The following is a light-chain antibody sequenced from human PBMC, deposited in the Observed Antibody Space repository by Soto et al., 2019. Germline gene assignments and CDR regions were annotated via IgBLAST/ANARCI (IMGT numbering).Light chain of an antibody. Sequence: QSALTQPASVSGSPGQSITISCTGSGSDIGAYNYVSWYQQHPGKAPKLLIHGVTRRPSGVSSRFSASKSAYTASLTISGLQAEDEANYYCSSFTPSNFYVFGPGTKLTVL. CDR3: SSFTPSNFYV. J-gene: IGLJ1*01. V-gene: IGLV2-14*01. CDR1: GSDIGAYNY. CDR2: GVT.